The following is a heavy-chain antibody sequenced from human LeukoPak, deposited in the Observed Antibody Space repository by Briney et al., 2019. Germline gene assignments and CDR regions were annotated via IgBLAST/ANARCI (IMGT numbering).Heavy chain of an antibody. V-gene: IGHV1-24*01. CDR3: ATIGYSYGFFDY. Sequence: GASVKVSCKVSGYTLTELSMHWVRQAPGKGLEWMGGFDPEDGETIYAQKFQGRVTMTEDTSTDTAYMELSSLRSEDTAVYYCATIGYSYGFFDYWGQGTLATVSS. CDR1: GYTLTELS. J-gene: IGHJ4*02. D-gene: IGHD5-18*01. CDR2: FDPEDGET.